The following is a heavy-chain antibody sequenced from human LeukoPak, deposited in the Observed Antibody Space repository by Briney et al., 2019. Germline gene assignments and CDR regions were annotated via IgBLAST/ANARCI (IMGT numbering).Heavy chain of an antibody. J-gene: IGHJ3*02. D-gene: IGHD2-21*01. CDR1: GGSISSSSYY. CDR3: AKVGVKMRAFDI. Sequence: LSLTCTVSGGSISSSSYYWGWVRQAPGKGLEWVAVISYDGSNKFYADSVKGRFTISRDNSKNTLYLQMNSLRAEDTAVYYCAKVGVKMRAFDIWGQGTMVTVSS. V-gene: IGHV3-30*18. CDR2: ISYDGSNK.